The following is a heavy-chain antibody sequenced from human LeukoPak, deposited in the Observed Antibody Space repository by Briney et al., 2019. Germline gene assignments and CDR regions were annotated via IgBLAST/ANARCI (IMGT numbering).Heavy chain of an antibody. CDR2: IIPIFGKA. J-gene: IGHJ4*02. Sequence: SVKVSCKASGGTFSSYAISWVRQAPGQGLEWMGRIIPIFGKANYAQKLQGRVTITAGKFTSTAYIELSSMRSEDKAGYYCSRDLMTEPIGYWGQGTLVTVSS. CDR3: SRDLMTEPIGY. CDR1: GGTFSSYA. D-gene: IGHD3-16*01. V-gene: IGHV1-69*04.